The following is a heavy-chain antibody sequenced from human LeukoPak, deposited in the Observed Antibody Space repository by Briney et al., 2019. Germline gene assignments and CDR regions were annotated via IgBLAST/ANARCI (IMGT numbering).Heavy chain of an antibody. CDR3: AKGSAPGRPYYFDY. D-gene: IGHD6-6*01. J-gene: IGHJ4*02. CDR1: GFTVGDYA. Sequence: GGSLRLSCVASGFTVGDYAMSWVRQAPGQGLDWVSAISDIGGNTYSADSVKGRFIISRDNSKNTLNLQMKNLRAEDTAIYYCAKGSAPGRPYYFDYWGQGILVTVSS. V-gene: IGHV3-23*01. CDR2: ISDIGGNT.